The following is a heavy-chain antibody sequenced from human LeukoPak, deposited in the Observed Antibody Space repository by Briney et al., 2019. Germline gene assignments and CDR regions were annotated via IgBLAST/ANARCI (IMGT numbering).Heavy chain of an antibody. Sequence: GGSLRLSCATSGFTFSHYGMHWVRQAPGRGLDWVAHIRYDESDKYYADSVKGRFTISRDISKNTVYLQMNSLRVEGTAVYYCAKDFYWAFDYWGQGTLVTVSS. CDR3: AKDFYWAFDY. V-gene: IGHV3-30*02. CDR1: GFTFSHYG. D-gene: IGHD2-8*02. J-gene: IGHJ4*02. CDR2: IRYDESDK.